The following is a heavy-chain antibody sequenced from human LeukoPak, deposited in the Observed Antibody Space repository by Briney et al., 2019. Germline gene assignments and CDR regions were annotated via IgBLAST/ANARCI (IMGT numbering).Heavy chain of an antibody. V-gene: IGHV4-4*07. D-gene: IGHD2-15*01. J-gene: IGHJ4*02. CDR1: GGSISSYY. CDR2: IYTSGST. CDR3: AREDRYCSGGSCYS. Sequence: SETLSLTCTVSGGSISSYYWSWIRQPAGKGLEWIGRIYTSGSTNYNPSLKSRVIISVDTSKNQFSLELSSVTAADTAVYYCAREDRYCSGGSCYSWGQGTLVTVSS.